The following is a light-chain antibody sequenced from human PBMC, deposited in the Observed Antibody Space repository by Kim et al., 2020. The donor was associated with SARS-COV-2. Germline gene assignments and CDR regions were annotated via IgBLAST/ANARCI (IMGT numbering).Light chain of an antibody. V-gene: IGKV3-15*01. Sequence: ETVMTQSPATLSVSPGERATLSCRASQSVSNSLAWYQQKLGHAPRLLIYGASTRATGIPARFSGSGSGTEFTLTISSLQSEDFAVYYCQQYNDWPYTFGQGTKLEI. CDR1: QSVSNS. CDR2: GAS. J-gene: IGKJ2*01. CDR3: QQYNDWPYT.